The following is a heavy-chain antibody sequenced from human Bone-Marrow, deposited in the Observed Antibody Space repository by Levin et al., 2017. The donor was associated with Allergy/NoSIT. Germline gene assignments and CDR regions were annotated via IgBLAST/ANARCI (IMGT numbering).Heavy chain of an antibody. CDR2: ISSSSSTI. V-gene: IGHV3-48*04. D-gene: IGHD2-21*02. CDR3: ARDLCGGDSYPFDY. CDR1: GFTFSRYS. J-gene: IGHJ4*02. Sequence: GGSLRLSCAASGFTFSRYSMNWVRQAPGKGLEWVSYISSSSSTIYYADSVKGRFTISRDNAKNSLYLQMNSLRAEDTAVYYCARDLCGGDSYPFDYWGQGTLVTVSS.